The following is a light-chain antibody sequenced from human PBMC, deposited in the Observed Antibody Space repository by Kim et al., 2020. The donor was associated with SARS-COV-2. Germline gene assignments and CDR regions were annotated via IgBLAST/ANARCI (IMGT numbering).Light chain of an antibody. Sequence: PGKTARITFGGNSIGSKSGHWYQQKPGQAPVLVINYDSDRPSGIPERFSGSNSGNTATLTISRVEAGDEADYYCQVWDSSSDHRVVFGGGTQLTVL. CDR1: SIGSKS. V-gene: IGLV3-21*04. CDR2: YDS. J-gene: IGLJ2*01. CDR3: QVWDSSSDHRVV.